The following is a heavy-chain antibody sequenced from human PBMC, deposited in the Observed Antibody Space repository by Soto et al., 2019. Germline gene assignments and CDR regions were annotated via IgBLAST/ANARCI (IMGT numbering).Heavy chain of an antibody. J-gene: IGHJ4*02. CDR2: MNPNSGNT. V-gene: IGHV1-8*01. CDR3: AREGGYSYGFGY. Sequence: QVQLVQSGAEVKKPGALVKVSWKASGYTFTSCDINWVRQATGQGLEWMGWMNPNSGNTAYAQKFQGRVTMTRNTSISTAYMELSSLRSEDTAVYYCAREGGYSYGFGYWGQGTLVTVSS. CDR1: GYTFTSCD. D-gene: IGHD5-18*01.